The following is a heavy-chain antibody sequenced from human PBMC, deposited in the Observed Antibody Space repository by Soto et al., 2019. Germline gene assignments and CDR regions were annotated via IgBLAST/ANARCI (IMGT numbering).Heavy chain of an antibody. CDR2: IYQSKSA. CDR1: GGSVTSGGHS. V-gene: IGHV4-30-2*01. J-gene: IGHJ4*02. Sequence: SETLSLTCVVSGGSVTSGGHSWSWIRQAPGKDLEWVGSIYQSKSAYYNPSLRSRVAISVDRSNNQVSLRMTSVTAADTAIYYCARGDTRLGELSHDYWGKGTLVIVS. CDR3: ARGDTRLGELSHDY. D-gene: IGHD3-16*02.